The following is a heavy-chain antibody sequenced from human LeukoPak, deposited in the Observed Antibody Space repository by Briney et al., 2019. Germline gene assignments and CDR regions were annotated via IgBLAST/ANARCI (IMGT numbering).Heavy chain of an antibody. CDR2: IYSGGRT. D-gene: IGHD3-10*01. CDR1: GFTVSSNY. CDR3: ARAAMVRGVDYFDY. V-gene: IGHV3-53*01. Sequence: PGGSLRLSCAASGFTVSSNYMSWVRQAPEKGLEWVSVIYSGGRTYYTDSVKGRFTISRDNSKNTLYLQMNSLRAEDTAIYYCARAAMVRGVDYFDYWGQGTLVTVSS. J-gene: IGHJ4*02.